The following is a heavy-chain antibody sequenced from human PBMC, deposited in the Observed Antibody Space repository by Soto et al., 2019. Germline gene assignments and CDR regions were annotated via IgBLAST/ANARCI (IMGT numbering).Heavy chain of an antibody. D-gene: IGHD3-16*01. CDR2: INQDGSER. CDR1: GFTFSTYW. V-gene: IGHV3-7*01. CDR3: VCGGNFCVY. J-gene: IGHJ4*02. Sequence: EVQLVESGGGLVQPGGSLRLPCAASGFTFSTYWMTWVRQPPGKGLEWVASINQDGSERYYVDSVRGRVTISRDNAKTSIYLQMTSLRAEDTAMYYCVCGGNFCVYWGQGTLVTVAP.